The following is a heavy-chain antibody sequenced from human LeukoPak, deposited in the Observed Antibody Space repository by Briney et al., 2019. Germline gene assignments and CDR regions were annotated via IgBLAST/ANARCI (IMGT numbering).Heavy chain of an antibody. CDR3: AKAASMKAFDI. Sequence: PGGSLRLSCAASGFTFSSYWMSWVRQAPGKGLEWVANIKQDGSEKYYVDSVKGRFTISRDNAKNSLYLQMNSLRAEDTALYYCAKAASMKAFDIWGQGTMVTVSS. CDR2: IKQDGSEK. V-gene: IGHV3-7*03. CDR1: GFTFSSYW. J-gene: IGHJ3*02.